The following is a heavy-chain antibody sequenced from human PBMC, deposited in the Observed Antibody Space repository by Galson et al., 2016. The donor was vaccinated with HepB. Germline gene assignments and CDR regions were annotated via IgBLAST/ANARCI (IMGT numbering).Heavy chain of an antibody. V-gene: IGHV5-51*01. J-gene: IGHJ5*02. D-gene: IGHD6-25*01. CDR1: GYTFSSYR. CDR3: ARLLAAANWFDP. CDR2: IYPGDSHT. Sequence: QSGAEVKKPGESLKISCKGSGYTFSSYRIGWVRQMPGKGLEWMGLIYPGDSHTSYSPSLQGQVTISADKSISTAYLQWSSLQASDTAMFYCARLLAAANWFDPWGQGTLVTVSS.